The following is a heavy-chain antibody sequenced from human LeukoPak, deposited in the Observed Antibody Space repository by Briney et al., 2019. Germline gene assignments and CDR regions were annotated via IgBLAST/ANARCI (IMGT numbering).Heavy chain of an antibody. D-gene: IGHD1-26*01. CDR2: INTGNGNT. J-gene: IGHJ3*02. CDR3: ARFSGAFDI. Sequence: GASVKVSCKASGYTFTSYAMHWVRQDPGQRPEWMGWINTGNGNTKYSQKFQGRVTITRDTSASTAYLELTSLRSEDTAVYYCARFSGAFDIWGQGTMVTVSS. CDR1: GYTFTSYA. V-gene: IGHV1-3*04.